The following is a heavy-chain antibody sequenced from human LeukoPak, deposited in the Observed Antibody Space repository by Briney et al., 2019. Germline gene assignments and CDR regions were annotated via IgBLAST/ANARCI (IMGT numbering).Heavy chain of an antibody. Sequence: PGGSLRLSCAASGFTFSNYGMHWVRQAPGKGLEWVALIWYDGSKEYYADSVKGRFTISRDNSKNTLYPQMNSLRAEDTAVYYCAKDSDDSSPDYWGQGTLVTVSS. J-gene: IGHJ4*02. D-gene: IGHD3-22*01. CDR1: GFTFSNYG. V-gene: IGHV3-30*02. CDR2: IWYDGSKE. CDR3: AKDSDDSSPDY.